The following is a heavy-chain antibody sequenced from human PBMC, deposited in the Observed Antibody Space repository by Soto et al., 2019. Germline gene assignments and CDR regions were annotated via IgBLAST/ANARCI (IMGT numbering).Heavy chain of an antibody. CDR1: GGSISSYY. D-gene: IGHD3-22*01. J-gene: IGHJ4*02. Sequence: KSSETLSLTCTVSGGSISSYYWSWIRQPPGKGLEWIGYIYYSGSTNYNPSLKSRVTISVDTSKNQFSLKLSSVTAADTAVYYCARVADSCGSEVDYWGQGTPVTVSS. CDR3: ARVADSCGSEVDY. CDR2: IYYSGST. V-gene: IGHV4-59*01.